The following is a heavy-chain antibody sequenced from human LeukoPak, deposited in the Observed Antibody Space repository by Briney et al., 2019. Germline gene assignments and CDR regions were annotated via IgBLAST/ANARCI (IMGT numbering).Heavy chain of an antibody. Sequence: SVKVSCKASGGTFSSYTISWVRQAPGQGLEWMGRIIPILGIANYAQKFQGRVTITADKSTSTASMELSSLRSEDTAVYYCASTRGYSSGWFDYWGQGTLVTVSS. D-gene: IGHD6-19*01. V-gene: IGHV1-69*02. CDR3: ASTRGYSSGWFDY. J-gene: IGHJ5*01. CDR2: IIPILGIA. CDR1: GGTFSSYT.